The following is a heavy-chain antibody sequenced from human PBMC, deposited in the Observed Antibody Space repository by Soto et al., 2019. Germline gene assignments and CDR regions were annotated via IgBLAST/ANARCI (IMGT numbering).Heavy chain of an antibody. CDR1: GGSISSYY. V-gene: IGHV4-59*01. Sequence: SETLSLTCAVSGGSISSYYWSWIRQPPGKGLEWIGYIYYSGSTNYNPSLKSRVTISVDTSKNQFSLKLSSVTAADTAVYYCAAGYSYGGNFDYWGQGTLVTVSS. CDR3: AAGYSYGGNFDY. D-gene: IGHD5-18*01. J-gene: IGHJ4*02. CDR2: IYYSGST.